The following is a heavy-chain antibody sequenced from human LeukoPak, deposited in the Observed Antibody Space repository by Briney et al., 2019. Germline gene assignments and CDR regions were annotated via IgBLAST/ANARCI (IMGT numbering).Heavy chain of an antibody. CDR3: ASFSYSNSWYLLY. CDR1: GGPISVDY. Sequence: SETLSLTCIVSGGPISVDYWNWIRQAPGKGLEWIGSIYYSRSTYYNPSLKSRVTISVDTSKNQFSLKLSSVSAADTAVYYCASFSYSNSWYLLYWGQGTLVTVSS. D-gene: IGHD6-13*01. V-gene: IGHV4-39*07. J-gene: IGHJ4*02. CDR2: IYYSRST.